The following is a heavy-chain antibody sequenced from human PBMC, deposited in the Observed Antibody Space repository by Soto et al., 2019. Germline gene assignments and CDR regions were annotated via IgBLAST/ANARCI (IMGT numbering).Heavy chain of an antibody. CDR2: INRNDGST. Sequence: GGSQRLSCAASGFTFSSYSMSWVRQAPGKGLEWVSSINRNDGSTYYADSVKGRFTISRDNSKNTLSLQMNSLRAEDTAVYYCAKNYYFDYWGQGTLVTVSS. CDR1: GFTFSSYS. V-gene: IGHV3-23*01. CDR3: AKNYYFDY. J-gene: IGHJ4*02.